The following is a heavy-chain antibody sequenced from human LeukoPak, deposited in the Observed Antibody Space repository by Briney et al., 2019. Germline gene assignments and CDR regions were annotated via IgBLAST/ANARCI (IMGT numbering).Heavy chain of an antibody. V-gene: IGHV1-2*02. CDR1: GYTFSDYY. CDR3: ARDQKQWLEINY. D-gene: IGHD6-19*01. CDR2: INPNSGGT. Sequence: ASVKVSCKGSGYTFSDYYMHWVRQAPGQGLEWMGWINPNSGGTNFAQKFQGRVTMTRDTSISTAYMELSRLTSDDTAVYYCARDQKQWLEINYWGQGTLVTVS. J-gene: IGHJ4*02.